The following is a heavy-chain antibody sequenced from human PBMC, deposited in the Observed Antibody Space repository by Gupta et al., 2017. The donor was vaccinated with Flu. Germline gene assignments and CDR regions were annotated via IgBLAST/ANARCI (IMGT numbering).Heavy chain of an antibody. CDR2: ISSSSSYT. V-gene: IGHV3-11*05. CDR1: GFTFSDYY. CDR3: ARQVLLKDDYGDGKLGNFDY. J-gene: IGHJ4*02. Sequence: QVQLVESGGGLVKPGGSLRLSCAASGFTFSDYYMSWIRQAPGKGLEWVSYISSSSSYTNYADSVKGRFTISRDNAKNSLYLQMNSLRAEDTAVYYCARQVLLKDDYGDGKLGNFDYWGQGTLVTVSS. D-gene: IGHD4-17*01.